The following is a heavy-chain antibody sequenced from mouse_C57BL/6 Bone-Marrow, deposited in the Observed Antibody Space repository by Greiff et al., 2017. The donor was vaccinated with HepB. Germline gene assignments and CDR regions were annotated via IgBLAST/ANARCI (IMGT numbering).Heavy chain of an antibody. CDR2: IWSGGST. V-gene: IGHV2-2*01. CDR3: ARSSTMVTTGYFDY. J-gene: IGHJ2*01. D-gene: IGHD2-2*01. Sequence: VQRVESGPGLVQPSQSLSITCTVSGFSLTSYGVHWVRQSPGKGLEWLGVIWSGGSTDYNAAFISRLSISKDNSKSQVFFKMNSLQADDTAIYYCARSSTMVTTGYFDYWGQGTTLTVSS. CDR1: GFSLTSYG.